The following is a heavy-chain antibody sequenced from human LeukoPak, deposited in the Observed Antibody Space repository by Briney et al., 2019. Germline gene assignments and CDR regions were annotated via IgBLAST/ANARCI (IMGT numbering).Heavy chain of an antibody. Sequence: GRSLRLSCAASGFTFSSYGMHWVRQAPGKGLEWVAVISYDGSNKYYADSVKGRFTISRDNSKNTLYLQMNGLRAEDTAVYYCAKDYYGSGNYYYGMDVWGQGTTVTVSS. CDR1: GFTFSSYG. V-gene: IGHV3-30*18. J-gene: IGHJ6*02. CDR2: ISYDGSNK. CDR3: AKDYYGSGNYYYGMDV. D-gene: IGHD3-10*01.